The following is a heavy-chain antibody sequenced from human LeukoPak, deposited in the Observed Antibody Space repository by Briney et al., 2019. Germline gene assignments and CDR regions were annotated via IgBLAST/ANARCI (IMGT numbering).Heavy chain of an antibody. CDR2: INHSGST. CDR3: ARGRVTIFGVAIDYFDY. CDR1: GGSFRGYY. D-gene: IGHD3-3*01. V-gene: IGHV4-34*01. J-gene: IGHJ4*02. Sequence: SETLSLTCAVYGGSFRGYYWSWIRQPPGKGLEWIGEINHSGSTNYNSSLKSRVTISVDTSKNQFSLKLSSVTAADTAVYYCARGRVTIFGVAIDYFDYWGQGTLVTVSS.